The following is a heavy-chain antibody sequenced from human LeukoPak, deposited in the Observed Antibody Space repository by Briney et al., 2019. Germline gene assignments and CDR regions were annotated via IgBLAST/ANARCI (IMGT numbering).Heavy chain of an antibody. CDR2: IYHSGGT. D-gene: IGHD3-10*01. J-gene: IGHJ5*02. Sequence: SETLSLTCAVSGYSISSGYYWGWIRQPPGKGLEWIGSIYHSGGTYYNPSLKSRVTISVDTSKNQFSLKLSSVTAADTAVYYCARNYYYGSGSYRVWFDPWGQGTLVTVSS. CDR1: GYSISSGYY. V-gene: IGHV4-38-2*01. CDR3: ARNYYYGSGSYRVWFDP.